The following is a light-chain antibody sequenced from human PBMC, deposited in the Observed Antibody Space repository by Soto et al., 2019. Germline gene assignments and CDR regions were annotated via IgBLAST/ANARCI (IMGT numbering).Light chain of an antibody. CDR2: DAS. Sequence: DIQMTQSPSTLSASVGERVTITCRATQSISSWLAWYQQKPGTAPKLLIYDASSLESGVPLRFSGSGSGTEFTLTISSLQPDDFATYYCQQYNTYWTFGQGTKVDIK. V-gene: IGKV1-5*01. CDR3: QQYNTYWT. CDR1: QSISSW. J-gene: IGKJ1*01.